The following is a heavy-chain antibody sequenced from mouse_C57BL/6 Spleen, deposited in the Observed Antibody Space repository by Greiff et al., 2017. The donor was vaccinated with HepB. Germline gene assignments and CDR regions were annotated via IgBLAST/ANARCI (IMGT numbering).Heavy chain of an antibody. CDR2: IYPGSGST. V-gene: IGHV1-55*01. Sequence: VQLQQSGAELVKPGASVKMSCKASGYTFTSYWITWVKQRPGQGLEWIGDIYPGSGSTNYNEKFKSKATLTVDTSSSTAYMQLSSLTSEDSAVYYGARRGSSREEGFAYWGQGTLVTVSA. CDR1: GYTFTSYW. D-gene: IGHD1-1*01. J-gene: IGHJ3*01. CDR3: ARRGSSREEGFAY.